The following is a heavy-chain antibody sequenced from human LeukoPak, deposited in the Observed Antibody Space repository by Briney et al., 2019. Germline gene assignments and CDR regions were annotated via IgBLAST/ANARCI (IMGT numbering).Heavy chain of an antibody. CDR1: GGSISSSSYY. J-gene: IGHJ5*02. CDR3: ARHGVTTSWFDP. CDR2: IYYSGST. Sequence: SETLSLTCTVSGGSISSSSYYWGWIRQPPGKGLEWIGSIYYSGSTYYNPSLKSRVTISVDTSKNQFSLKLSSVTAADTAAYYCARHGVTTSWFDPWGQGTLVTVSS. D-gene: IGHD4-11*01. V-gene: IGHV4-39*01.